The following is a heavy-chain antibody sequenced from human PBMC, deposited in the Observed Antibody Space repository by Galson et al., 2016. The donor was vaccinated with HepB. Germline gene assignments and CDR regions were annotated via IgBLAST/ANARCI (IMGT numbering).Heavy chain of an antibody. D-gene: IGHD4-11*01. CDR2: IWYDGSIK. CDR3: GRSKGNSNYPIDY. CDR1: GLTFSRYG. J-gene: IGHJ4*02. Sequence: SLRLSCAASGLTFSRYGMHWVRQAPGKGLEWVAVIWYDGSIKYYAESVRGRFTISRDNFRNTMFLHMNSLRAEDTAVYYCGRSKGNSNYPIDYWGQGTLVTVSS. V-gene: IGHV3-33*01.